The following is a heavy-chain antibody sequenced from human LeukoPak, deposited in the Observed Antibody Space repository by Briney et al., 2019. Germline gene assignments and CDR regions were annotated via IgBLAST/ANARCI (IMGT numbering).Heavy chain of an antibody. D-gene: IGHD3-10*01. Sequence: PGGSLRLSCAASGFTFSDYYMSWIRQAPGKGLEWVSYISSSGSTIYYADSVKGRFTISRDNAKNSLYLQMNSLRAEDTAVYYCARDRPDYGSGSYSNAFDIWGQGTMVTVSS. J-gene: IGHJ3*02. CDR2: ISSSGSTI. CDR1: GFTFSDYY. CDR3: ARDRPDYGSGSYSNAFDI. V-gene: IGHV3-11*01.